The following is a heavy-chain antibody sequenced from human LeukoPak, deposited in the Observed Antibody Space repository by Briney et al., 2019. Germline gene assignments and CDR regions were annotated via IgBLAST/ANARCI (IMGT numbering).Heavy chain of an antibody. Sequence: SETLSLTCTVSGGSISSYYWSWIRQPPGKGLEWIGYIYYSGSTNYNPSLKSRVTISVDTSKNQFSLKLSSVTAADTAVYYCARDPSEGSYNWFDPWGQGTLVTVSS. V-gene: IGHV4-59*01. J-gene: IGHJ5*02. CDR2: IYYSGST. CDR3: ARDPSEGSYNWFDP. CDR1: GGSISSYY. D-gene: IGHD3-16*02.